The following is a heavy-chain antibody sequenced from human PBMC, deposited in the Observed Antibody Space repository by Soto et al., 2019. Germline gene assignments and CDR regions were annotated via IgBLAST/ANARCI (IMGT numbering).Heavy chain of an antibody. CDR3: ARVPHCSSSSCYSYFDN. V-gene: IGHV3-74*01. CDR1: GFTLSSYW. CDR2: ISSDGSST. J-gene: IGHJ4*02. Sequence: GGSLRLSCAASGFTLSSYWMRWARQAPGKGLVWVSRISSDGSSTNYADSVKGRFTISRDNAKNTLHLQMDSLRVEDTAVYYCARVPHCSSSSCYSYFDNWGQGTLVTVSS. D-gene: IGHD2-2*02.